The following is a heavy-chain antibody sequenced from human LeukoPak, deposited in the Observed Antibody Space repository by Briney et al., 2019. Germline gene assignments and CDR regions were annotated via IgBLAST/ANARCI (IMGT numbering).Heavy chain of an antibody. Sequence: GGTLSPSFAAPGFPFSSYGMNWVRPAPGKGLEWVSAISCSGGSTYYADSVKGRFTISRDNSKNTLYLQINTLRAEDTAIYYCAKDCGWLHFCSWGQGTLVTVSS. J-gene: IGHJ5*02. V-gene: IGHV3-23*01. CDR2: ISCSGGST. CDR3: AKDCGWLHFCS. CDR1: GFPFSSYG. D-gene: IGHD5-24*01.